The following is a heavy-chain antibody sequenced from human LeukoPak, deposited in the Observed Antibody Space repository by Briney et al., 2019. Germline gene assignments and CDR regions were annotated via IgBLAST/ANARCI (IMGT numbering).Heavy chain of an antibody. V-gene: IGHV1-69*01. J-gene: IGHJ3*02. CDR2: IIPIFGTA. CDR1: GGTFRSYA. CDR3: AYLPDIVVVPAAMGKLIDAFDI. Sequence: GASVKVSCKASGGTFRSYAISWVRQAPEQGLEWMGGIIPIFGTANYAQKFQGRVTITADESTSTAYMELSSLRSEDTAVYYCAYLPDIVVVPAAMGKLIDAFDIWGQGTMVTVSS. D-gene: IGHD2-2*01.